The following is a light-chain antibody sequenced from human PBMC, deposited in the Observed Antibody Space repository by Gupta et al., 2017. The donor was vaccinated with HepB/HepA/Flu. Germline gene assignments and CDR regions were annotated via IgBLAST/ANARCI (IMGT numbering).Light chain of an antibody. CDR3: QQPKSYPPFT. Sequence: IQLTQSPSFLSASVGDRVTITSQASQGISSYLAWYQQKPGKAPKLLIYAASTWQRGVPARFSGSGFGIELTLTISSRQQEDFATYYCQQPKSYPPFTFGHGTKVDIK. V-gene: IGKV1-9*01. J-gene: IGKJ3*01. CDR1: QGISSY. CDR2: AAS.